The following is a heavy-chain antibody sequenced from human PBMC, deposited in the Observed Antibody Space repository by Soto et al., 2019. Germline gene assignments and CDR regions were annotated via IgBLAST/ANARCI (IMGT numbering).Heavy chain of an antibody. CDR2: IDPSDSYT. CDR1: GYSFTSYW. V-gene: IGHV5-10-1*01. D-gene: IGHD1-1*01. J-gene: IGHJ6*02. CDR3: ARPGNNYYYYGMDV. Sequence: GESLKISCKGSGYSFTSYWISWVLQMPGKGLEWMGRIDPSDSYTNYSPSFQGHVTISADKSISTAYLQWSSLKASDTAMYYCARPGNNYYYYGMDVWGQGTTVTVSS.